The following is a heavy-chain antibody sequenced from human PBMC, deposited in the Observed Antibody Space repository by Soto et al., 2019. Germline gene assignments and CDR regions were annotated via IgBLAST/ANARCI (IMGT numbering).Heavy chain of an antibody. D-gene: IGHD2-15*01. CDR1: GFTFSSYW. CDR2: INSDGSIT. J-gene: IGHJ4*02. V-gene: IGHV3-74*01. Sequence: EVQLVESGGGLVQPGESLRLSCAASGFTFSSYWMHWVRQAPGKGLVWVSRINSDGSITSYAGSVKGRFTISRDNAKNTLYLQMNSLRAEDTAVYYCVRTSLVVAAATREDYWGQGTLVTVSS. CDR3: VRTSLVVAAATREDY.